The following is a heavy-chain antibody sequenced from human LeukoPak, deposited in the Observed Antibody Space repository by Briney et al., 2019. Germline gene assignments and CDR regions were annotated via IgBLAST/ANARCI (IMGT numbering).Heavy chain of an antibody. CDR2: IYPGDSDT. J-gene: IGHJ3*02. Sequence: GESLKISCKGSGYSFTSYWIGWVRQMPGKGLEWMGIIYPGDSDTRYSPSFQGQVTISADKSISTAYLQWSSLKASDTAMYYCARWRFWSGSGDAFDIWGQGTMVTVSS. CDR3: ARWRFWSGSGDAFDI. V-gene: IGHV5-51*01. CDR1: GYSFTSYW. D-gene: IGHD3-3*01.